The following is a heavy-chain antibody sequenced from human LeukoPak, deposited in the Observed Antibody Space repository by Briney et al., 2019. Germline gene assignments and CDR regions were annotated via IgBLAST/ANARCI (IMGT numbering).Heavy chain of an antibody. CDR1: GFTFSSYE. CDR3: ARYSSSWYDYYYYYMDV. J-gene: IGHJ6*03. Sequence: GGSLRLSCAASGFTFSSYEMNWVRQAPGKGLEWVSYISSSGSTIYYADSVKGRFTISRDNAKNSLYLQMNSLRAEDTAVYYCARYSSSWYDYYYYYMDVWSKGTTVTISS. V-gene: IGHV3-48*03. D-gene: IGHD6-13*01. CDR2: ISSSGSTI.